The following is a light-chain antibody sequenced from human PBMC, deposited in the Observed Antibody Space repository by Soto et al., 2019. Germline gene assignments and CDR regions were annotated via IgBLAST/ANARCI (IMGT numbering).Light chain of an antibody. CDR2: EVS. CDR3: RSYTSSSTLYV. CDR1: SSDVCGYNY. V-gene: IGLV2-14*01. J-gene: IGLJ1*01. Sequence: QSLLTQPASVSGSPGQSITISCTGTSSDVCGYNYVSWYQQHPGKAPKLMIYEVSNRPSGVSNRFSGSKSGNTASLTISGLQAEDEADYHCRSYTSSSTLYVFGT.